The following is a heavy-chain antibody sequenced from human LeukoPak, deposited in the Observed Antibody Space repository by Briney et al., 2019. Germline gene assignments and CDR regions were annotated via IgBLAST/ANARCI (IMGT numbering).Heavy chain of an antibody. D-gene: IGHD1-26*01. V-gene: IGHV3-48*01. Sequence: GGSLRLSCAASGFTFSSYSMNWVRQAPGKGLEWVSYISSSSTIYYADSVKGRFTISRDNAKNSLYLQMNSLRAEDTAVYYCARDLRWELPNAFDIWGQGTMVTVSS. CDR3: ARDLRWELPNAFDI. CDR1: GFTFSSYS. J-gene: IGHJ3*02. CDR2: ISSSSTI.